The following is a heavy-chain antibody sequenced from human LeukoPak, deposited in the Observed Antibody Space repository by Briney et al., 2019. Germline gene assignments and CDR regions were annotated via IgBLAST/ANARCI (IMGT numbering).Heavy chain of an antibody. Sequence: PGGSLRLSCAASGFTVSNNYMTWVRQAPGKGLEWVSIIYPGDSTFYADSVKGRFTISRHNSKNTLYLQMSSLRTEDKAIYYCARGNYGRSGFDYWGQGTLVTVSS. J-gene: IGHJ4*02. D-gene: IGHD3-10*01. V-gene: IGHV3-53*04. CDR3: ARGNYGRSGFDY. CDR1: GFTVSNNY. CDR2: IYPGDST.